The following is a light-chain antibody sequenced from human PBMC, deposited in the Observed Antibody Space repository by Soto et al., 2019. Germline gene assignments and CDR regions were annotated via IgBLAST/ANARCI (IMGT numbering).Light chain of an antibody. J-gene: IGKJ1*01. CDR3: QQYNSYPWT. Sequence: DIQMTQSPSTLSASVKDSVTITCRASQSISSWLAWYQQKPGKAPNLLIYQASILESGVPSRFSGSGSGTEFTPTISSLQPDDFATYYCQQYNSYPWTFGQGTKVAIK. CDR2: QAS. V-gene: IGKV1-5*03. CDR1: QSISSW.